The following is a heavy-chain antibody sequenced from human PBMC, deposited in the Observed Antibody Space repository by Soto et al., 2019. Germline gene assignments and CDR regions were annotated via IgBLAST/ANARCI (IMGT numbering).Heavy chain of an antibody. CDR3: ARPGFGQLHGLVDV. V-gene: IGHV4-59*08. Sequence: QVQLQESGPGLVKPSETLSLTCSVSGGSITSHYCSWFRQPPGKGLEWIGYIHHSGSTSYNPSLKSRVTMSVDTSKNHFSLKVNSVTAADPALYYCARPGFGQLHGLVDVWGPGTTVTVSS. CDR1: GGSITSHY. CDR2: IHHSGST. J-gene: IGHJ6*02. D-gene: IGHD3-10*01.